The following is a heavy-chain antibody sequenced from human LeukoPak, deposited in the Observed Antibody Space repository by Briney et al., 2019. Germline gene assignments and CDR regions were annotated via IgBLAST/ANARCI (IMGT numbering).Heavy chain of an antibody. CDR2: IYHSGST. D-gene: IGHD1-26*01. Sequence: PSQTLSLTCTVSGGSISSSSYYWGWIRQPPGKGLEWIGSIYHSGSTYYNPSLKSRVTISVDTSKNQFSLKLSSVTAADTAVYYCARFSIVGAPRVDYWGQGTLVTVSS. V-gene: IGHV4-39*07. J-gene: IGHJ4*02. CDR1: GGSISSSSYY. CDR3: ARFSIVGAPRVDY.